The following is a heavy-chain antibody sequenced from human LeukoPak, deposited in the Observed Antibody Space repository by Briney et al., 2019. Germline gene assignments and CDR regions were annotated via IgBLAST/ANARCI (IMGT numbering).Heavy chain of an antibody. Sequence: PSETLSLTCDVSGVSFSTYYWSWIRQSPEKGLEWIGEVNHSGYTNYNPSLEGRVTISVDTSKNQFSLKLSSVTAADTAVYYCARQLYGSDYWGQGTLVTVSS. V-gene: IGHV4-34*01. D-gene: IGHD4-17*01. CDR3: ARQLYGSDY. J-gene: IGHJ4*02. CDR1: GVSFSTYY. CDR2: VNHSGYT.